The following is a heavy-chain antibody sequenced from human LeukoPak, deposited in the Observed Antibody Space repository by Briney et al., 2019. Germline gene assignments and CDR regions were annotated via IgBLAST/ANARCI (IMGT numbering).Heavy chain of an antibody. Sequence: ASVKVSCKPSGYTFNTYGITWVRQAPGQGLEWMGWISPYNGNTNYAQKFQGRVTLTTDTSTSTAYMELRSLRSEDTAVYYCAARSGYYTGIDYWGQGTLVTVSS. J-gene: IGHJ4*02. CDR3: AARSGYYTGIDY. CDR2: ISPYNGNT. V-gene: IGHV1-18*01. D-gene: IGHD3-3*01. CDR1: GYTFNTYG.